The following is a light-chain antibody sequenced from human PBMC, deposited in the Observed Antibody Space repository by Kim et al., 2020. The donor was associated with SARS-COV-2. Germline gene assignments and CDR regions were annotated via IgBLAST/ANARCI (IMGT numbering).Light chain of an antibody. V-gene: IGKV3-20*01. CDR1: ARVANTY. CDR2: GAS. CDR3: QQYGSSPIT. J-gene: IGKJ5*01. Sequence: SPGDTATLSCWASARVANTYLAWYQQKPGPTPRLLIFGASKTAAGIPDRFSGSGSGTDFTLTVSRLEPEDFAVYYCQQYGSSPITFGQGTRLEIK.